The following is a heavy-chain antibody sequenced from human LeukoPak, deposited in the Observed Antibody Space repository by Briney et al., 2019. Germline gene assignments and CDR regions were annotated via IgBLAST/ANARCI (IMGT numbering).Heavy chain of an antibody. D-gene: IGHD3-10*01. J-gene: IGHJ4*02. Sequence: GGSLRLSRTASGFTFSRNWMHWVRQTPGKGLVWVSRINSDGTSTKYADSVKGRFTISRDNAKNTLYLQMKSLRAEDTAVYYCARELLWFGENKADYWGQGTLVTVSS. CDR2: INSDGTST. CDR1: GFTFSRNW. CDR3: ARELLWFGENKADY. V-gene: IGHV3-74*01.